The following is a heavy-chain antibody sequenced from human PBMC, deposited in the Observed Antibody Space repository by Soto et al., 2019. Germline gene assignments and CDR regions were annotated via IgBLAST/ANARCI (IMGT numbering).Heavy chain of an antibody. D-gene: IGHD3-22*01. V-gene: IGHV3-30*18. J-gene: IGHJ4*02. Sequence: GGSLRLFCAASGFTFSSYGMHWVRQAPGKGLEWVAVISYDGSNKYYADSVKGRFTISRDNSKNTLYLQMNSLRAEDTAVYYCAKDRDYYDSSGYYPWRYFDYWGQGTLVTVSS. CDR2: ISYDGSNK. CDR1: GFTFSSYG. CDR3: AKDRDYYDSSGYYPWRYFDY.